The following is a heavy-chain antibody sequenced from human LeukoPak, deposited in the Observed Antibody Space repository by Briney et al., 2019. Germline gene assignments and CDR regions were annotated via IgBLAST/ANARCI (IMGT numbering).Heavy chain of an antibody. J-gene: IGHJ5*02. V-gene: IGHV4-39*02. Sequence: SETLSLTCTVSGASITNSNYFWGWIRQPPGKGLEWIGSIFHSGYTYYTPSLKTRVTISVDTSKHHFSLRLSSVSAADTAVYYCARLPLGQLVQFWFAPWGQGTLVTVSS. CDR2: IFHSGYT. D-gene: IGHD6-13*01. CDR1: GASITNSNYF. CDR3: ARLPLGQLVQFWFAP.